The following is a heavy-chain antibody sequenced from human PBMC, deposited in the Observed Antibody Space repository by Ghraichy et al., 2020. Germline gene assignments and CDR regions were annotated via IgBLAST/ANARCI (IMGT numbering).Heavy chain of an antibody. D-gene: IGHD2-15*01. CDR3: ARDKKGGSARFDY. Sequence: RGSLRLSCAASGFTFSSYSMNWVRQAPGKGLEWVSSISSSSSYIYYADSVKGRFTISRDNAKNSLYLQMNSLRAEDTAVYYCARDKKGGSARFDYWGQGTLVTVSS. V-gene: IGHV3-21*01. CDR1: GFTFSSYS. J-gene: IGHJ4*02. CDR2: ISSSSSYI.